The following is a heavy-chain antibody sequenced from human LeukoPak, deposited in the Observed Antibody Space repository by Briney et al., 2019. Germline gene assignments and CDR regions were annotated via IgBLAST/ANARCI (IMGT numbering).Heavy chain of an antibody. CDR2: INHSGSS. V-gene: IGHV4-34*01. J-gene: IGHJ4*02. D-gene: IGHD1-1*01. CDR1: GGSFSGYY. Sequence: PSETLSLTCAVYGGSFSGYYWSWIRQPPGKGLEWIGEINHSGSSNCNPSLKSRVTMSVDTSKNQFSLKLSSVTAADTAMYHCARGRRGSWNAFFDYWGQGALVTVSS. CDR3: ARGRRGSWNAFFDY.